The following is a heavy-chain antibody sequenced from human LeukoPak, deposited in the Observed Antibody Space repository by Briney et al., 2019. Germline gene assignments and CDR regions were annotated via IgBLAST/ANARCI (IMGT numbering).Heavy chain of an antibody. J-gene: IGHJ4*02. Sequence: ADPLSLTYDVSGVSIYSCFEYCTSVRRPPAKVVEWNGYKYYSGSTRYNSFLRSRLTISLDLSKNQFSLRLTSVTAADTAVYYCARGRSYGYDFDSWGPGTLVIVSS. CDR2: KYYSGST. D-gene: IGHD5-18*01. V-gene: IGHV4-61*01. CDR3: ARGRSYGYDFDS. CDR1: GVSIYSCFEY.